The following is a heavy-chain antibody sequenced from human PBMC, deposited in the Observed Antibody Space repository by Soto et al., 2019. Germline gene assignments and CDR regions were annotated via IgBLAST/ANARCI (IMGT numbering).Heavy chain of an antibody. CDR3: ARGAVTDVYYYYYYMDV. J-gene: IGHJ6*03. CDR2: INHSGST. V-gene: IGHV4-34*01. Sequence: SETLSLTCAVYGGSFSGYYWSWIRQPPGKGLEWIGEINHSGSTNYNPSLKSRVTISVDTSKNQFSLKLSSVTAADTAVYYCARGAVTDVYYYYYYMDVWGKGTTVTVSS. D-gene: IGHD4-17*01. CDR1: GGSFSGYY.